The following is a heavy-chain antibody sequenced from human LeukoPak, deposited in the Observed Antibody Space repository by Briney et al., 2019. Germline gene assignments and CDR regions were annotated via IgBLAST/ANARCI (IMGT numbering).Heavy chain of an antibody. CDR3: ARESVAGTGYTINFDY. J-gene: IGHJ4*02. CDR2: INPNSGGT. V-gene: IGHV1-2*06. Sequence: GASVTVSCKAPRYTSTGYYMHWVRQAPGQGREWMGRINPNSGGTNYAQKFQGRVTMTRDTSISTAYMELSRLRSDDTAVYYCARESVAGTGYTINFDYWGQGTLVTVSS. CDR1: RYTSTGYY. D-gene: IGHD6-19*01.